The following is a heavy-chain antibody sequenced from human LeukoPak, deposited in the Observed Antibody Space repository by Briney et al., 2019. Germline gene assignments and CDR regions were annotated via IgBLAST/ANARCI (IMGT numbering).Heavy chain of an antibody. Sequence: GGSLRLSCAASGFTFSSYEMNWVRQAPGKGLEWVSYISSSGSTMYYADSVKGRFTISRDNAKNSLYLQMNSLRAEDTAVYYCARAWGARGDYWGQGTLVTVSS. J-gene: IGHJ4*02. D-gene: IGHD1-26*01. CDR2: ISSSGSTM. CDR3: ARAWGARGDY. V-gene: IGHV3-48*03. CDR1: GFTFSSYE.